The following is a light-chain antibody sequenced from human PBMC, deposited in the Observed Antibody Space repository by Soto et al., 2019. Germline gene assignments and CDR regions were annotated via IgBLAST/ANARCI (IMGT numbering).Light chain of an antibody. CDR2: DVS. J-gene: IGLJ1*01. CDR3: CSFAGSYTSYV. Sequence: SVLAQPRSVSGSPGQSVTISCTGTSNYVSWYQQDPGKAPKLIIYDVSKRPSGVPDRFSGSKSGNTASLTISGLQAEDEADYFCCSFAGSYTSYVFGTGTKVTV. CDR1: SNY. V-gene: IGLV2-11*01.